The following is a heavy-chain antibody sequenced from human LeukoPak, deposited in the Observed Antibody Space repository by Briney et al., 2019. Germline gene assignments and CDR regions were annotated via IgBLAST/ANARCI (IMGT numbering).Heavy chain of an antibody. Sequence: GGSLRLSCAVSGFTLNNYWMSWVRQTPGKGLEWVANIKEDGSEKYCVDSVKGRFTISRDTAKNSLFLQMNSLRAEDTAMYYCARGHMAIWGQGTMVTVSS. CDR2: IKEDGSEK. CDR3: ARGHMAI. V-gene: IGHV3-7*01. CDR1: GFTLNNYW. J-gene: IGHJ3*02.